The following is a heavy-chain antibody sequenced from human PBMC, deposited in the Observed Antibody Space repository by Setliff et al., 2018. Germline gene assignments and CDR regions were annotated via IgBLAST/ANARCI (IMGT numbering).Heavy chain of an antibody. D-gene: IGHD5-18*01. Sequence: LRLSCSASGFTFSDYSMNWVRQAPGKGLEWVSYISSSYTIYYADSVKGRFTISRDNAKNSLYLQMNSLRAEDTAVYYCARNGDVDTGFLGYYYYYYMDVWGKGTTVTVSS. CDR3: ARNGDVDTGFLGYYYYYYMDV. CDR1: GFTFSDYS. V-gene: IGHV3-48*01. CDR2: ISSSYTI. J-gene: IGHJ6*03.